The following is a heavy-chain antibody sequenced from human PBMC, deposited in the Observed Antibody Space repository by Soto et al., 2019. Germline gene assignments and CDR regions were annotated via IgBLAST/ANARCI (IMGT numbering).Heavy chain of an antibody. Sequence: QITLKESGPTRVRPTQTLTLTCTFSGFSLSTSGVGVGWIRQPPGKALEWLACIYWDDDKRYSPSLRSRLTITKDTSRNQVVLTMTQIDPVDTASYYCAHMAGRQGNWDGGCFGHWGLGTLVTVSS. J-gene: IGHJ4*02. D-gene: IGHD1-26*01. CDR2: IYWDDDK. V-gene: IGHV2-5*02. CDR1: GFSLSTSGVG. CDR3: AHMAGRQGNWDGGCFGH.